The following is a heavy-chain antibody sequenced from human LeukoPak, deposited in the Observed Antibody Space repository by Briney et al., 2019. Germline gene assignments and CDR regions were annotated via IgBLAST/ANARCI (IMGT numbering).Heavy chain of an antibody. CDR3: ARHSYYGTGSYFEY. CDR2: IYPGDSDT. D-gene: IGHD3-10*01. Sequence: GESLKISCKGSGYSFTTRWIGWVRQMPGQGLEWMGIIYPGDSDTRYGPSFQGHVTISADKSSSTAYLQWSSLKASDTAMYYCARHSYYGTGSYFEYWGQGTLVTVSS. J-gene: IGHJ4*02. V-gene: IGHV5-51*01. CDR1: GYSFTTRW.